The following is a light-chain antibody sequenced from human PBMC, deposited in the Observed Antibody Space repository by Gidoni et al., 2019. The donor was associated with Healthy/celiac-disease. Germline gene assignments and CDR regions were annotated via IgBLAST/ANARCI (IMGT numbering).Light chain of an antibody. Sequence: DIQMTQSPSSLSASVGDSVTIPCQASQDISNYLNWDQQKPGKAPKLLIYDASNLETGVPSRFSGSGSGTDFTFTISSLQPEDIATYYCQQYDNLRLFTFGPGTKVDIK. CDR3: QQYDNLRLFT. V-gene: IGKV1-33*01. CDR1: QDISNY. J-gene: IGKJ3*01. CDR2: DAS.